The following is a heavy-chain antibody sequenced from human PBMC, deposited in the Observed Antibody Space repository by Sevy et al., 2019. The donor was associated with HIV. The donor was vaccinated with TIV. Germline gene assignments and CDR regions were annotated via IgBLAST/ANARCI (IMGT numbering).Heavy chain of an antibody. CDR3: TRWSGSQSIFDY. Sequence: GGSLRLSCATSGFTFGDYCMSWVRQAPGKGLEWISFFKTKAHGGTAENAASVKDSFTISRDDSKGIVYLQMNNLKTEDTAVYFCTRWSGSQSIFDYWGQGTLVTVSS. J-gene: IGHJ4*02. CDR1: GFTFGDYC. CDR2: FKTKAHGGTA. V-gene: IGHV3-49*04. D-gene: IGHD1-26*01.